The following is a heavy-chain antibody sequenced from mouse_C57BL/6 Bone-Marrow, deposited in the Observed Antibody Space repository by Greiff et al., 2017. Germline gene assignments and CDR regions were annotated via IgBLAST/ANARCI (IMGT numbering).Heavy chain of an antibody. CDR2: IDPNSGGT. CDR3: ARWRNYCGSRWGYFDY. J-gene: IGHJ2*01. Sequence: QVQLQQSGAELVKPGASVTLSCKASGYTFTSYWMHWVKQRPGRGLEWIGTIDPNSGGTKYNEKFKSKATLTVDKPSSTAYMQLSSLTSEDSAVYYGARWRNYCGSRWGYFDYWGQGTTLTVSS. D-gene: IGHD1-1*01. CDR1: GYTFTSYW. V-gene: IGHV1-72*01.